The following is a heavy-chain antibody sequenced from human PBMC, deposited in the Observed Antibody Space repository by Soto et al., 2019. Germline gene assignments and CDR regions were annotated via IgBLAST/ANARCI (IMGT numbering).Heavy chain of an antibody. CDR1: GGSFSGYY. CDR3: ARGRIYGDYFGY. CDR2: INHSGST. D-gene: IGHD4-17*01. J-gene: IGHJ4*02. Sequence: SETLSLTCAVYGGSFSGYYRSWIRQPPGKGLEWIGEINHSGSTNYNPSLKSRVTISVDTSKNQFSLKLSSVTAADTAVYYCARGRIYGDYFGYWGQGTLVTVSS. V-gene: IGHV4-34*01.